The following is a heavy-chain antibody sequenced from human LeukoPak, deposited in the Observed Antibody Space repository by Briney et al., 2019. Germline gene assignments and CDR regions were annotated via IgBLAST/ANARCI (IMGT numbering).Heavy chain of an antibody. V-gene: IGHV3-23*01. D-gene: IGHD2-2*01. CDR2: ISGSGGST. J-gene: IGHJ4*02. CDR3: AKDLEIWDCSSTSCAPSRFDY. CDR1: GFTFSSYA. Sequence: GASLRLSCAASGFTFSSYAMSWVRQAPGKGLEWVSAISGSGGSTYYADSVKGRFIISRDNSKNTLYLQMNSLRAEDTAVYYCAKDLEIWDCSSTSCAPSRFDYWGQGTLVTVSS.